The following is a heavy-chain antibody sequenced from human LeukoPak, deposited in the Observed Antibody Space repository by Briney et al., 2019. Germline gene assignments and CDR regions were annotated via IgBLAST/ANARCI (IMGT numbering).Heavy chain of an antibody. CDR3: ASVTTVTTKGHGAFDI. J-gene: IGHJ3*02. CDR1: GYTFTGYY. D-gene: IGHD4-17*01. CDR2: IIPIFGSA. Sequence: GASVKVSCKASGYTFTGYYMHWVRQAPGQGLEWMGGIIPIFGSANYAQNFQGRVTITADESTSTAYMELSSLRSEDTAVYYCASVTTVTTKGHGAFDIWGLGTMVTVSS. V-gene: IGHV1-69*13.